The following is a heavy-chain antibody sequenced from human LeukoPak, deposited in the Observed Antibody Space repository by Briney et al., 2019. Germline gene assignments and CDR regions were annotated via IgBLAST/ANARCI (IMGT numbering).Heavy chain of an antibody. CDR1: GFTFSDYG. CDR2: IWYDGSNK. J-gene: IGHJ4*02. D-gene: IGHD3-22*01. CDR3: AKVAYYYDSSGYYSY. Sequence: GGSLRLSRTASGFTFSDYGMHWVRQPPGKGLEWVAIIWYDGSNKTYEDSVKGRFTISRDNSKNTLYLQMNSLRAEDTAVYYCAKVAYYYDSSGYYSYWGQGTLVTVSS. V-gene: IGHV3-33*06.